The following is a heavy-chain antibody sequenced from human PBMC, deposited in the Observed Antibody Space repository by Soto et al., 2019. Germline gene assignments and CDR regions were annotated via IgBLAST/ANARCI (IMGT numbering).Heavy chain of an antibody. CDR2: IDPSDSYT. CDR1: GYSFTSYW. Sequence: GESLKISCKGSGYSFTSYWISWVRQMPGKGLEWMGRIDPSDSYTNYSPSFQGHVTISADKSISTAYLQWSSLKASDTAMYYCARQMVGATTVPYYYYGMDVWGQGTTVTVSS. V-gene: IGHV5-10-1*01. J-gene: IGHJ6*02. D-gene: IGHD1-26*01. CDR3: ARQMVGATTVPYYYYGMDV.